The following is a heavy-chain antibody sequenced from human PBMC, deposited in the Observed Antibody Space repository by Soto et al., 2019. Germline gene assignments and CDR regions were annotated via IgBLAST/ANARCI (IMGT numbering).Heavy chain of an antibody. CDR2: INQDGSDK. CDR1: GFTFSNYW. J-gene: IGHJ4*02. Sequence: SGGSLILSCAASGFTFSNYWMNWVRQAPGKGLEWVANINQDGSDKYYGDSVTGRFTISRDNARNSLFLQMNSLRAEDTAVYYCVRNLVYCSSGMCYTVLDYWGQGTLVTVSS. V-gene: IGHV3-7*04. D-gene: IGHD2-15*01. CDR3: VRNLVYCSSGMCYTVLDY.